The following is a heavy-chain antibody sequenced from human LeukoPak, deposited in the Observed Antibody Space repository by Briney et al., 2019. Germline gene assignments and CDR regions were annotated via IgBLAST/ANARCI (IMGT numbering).Heavy chain of an antibody. CDR1: GFTFSSYA. CDR2: ISGSGGST. D-gene: IGHD4-17*01. Sequence: GGSLRLSCAASGFTFSSYAMSWVRQAPGKGLEWVSAISGSGGSTYYADSVKGRFTISRDNSKNTLYLQMNSLRAEVTAVYYCAKSYGDYVVYYFDYWGQGTLVTVSS. J-gene: IGHJ4*02. V-gene: IGHV3-23*01. CDR3: AKSYGDYVVYYFDY.